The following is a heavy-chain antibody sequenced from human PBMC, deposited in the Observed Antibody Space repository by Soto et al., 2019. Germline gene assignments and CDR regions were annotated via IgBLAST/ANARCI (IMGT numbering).Heavy chain of an antibody. V-gene: IGHV3-11*01. CDR2: ISSSGSTI. Sequence: QVQLVESGGGLVKPGGSLRVSCAASGFTFSDYYMSWIRQAPGKGLEWVAYISSSGSTIYYADSVKGRFTISRDNAKNSLYLQMNSLRAEDTAVYYCARANDFWSGYPRITFDYWGQGTLVTGSS. D-gene: IGHD3-3*01. CDR1: GFTFSDYY. CDR3: ARANDFWSGYPRITFDY. J-gene: IGHJ4*02.